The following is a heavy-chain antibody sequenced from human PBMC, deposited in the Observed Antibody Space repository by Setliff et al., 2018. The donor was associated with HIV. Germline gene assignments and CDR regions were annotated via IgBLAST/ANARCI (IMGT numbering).Heavy chain of an antibody. CDR2: VSHRGTT. CDR3: AKGDSSGWYTDAFDI. J-gene: IGHJ3*02. V-gene: IGHV4-38-2*01. Sequence: ASETLSLTCAVSGDSISGGYYWAWIRQAPGKGLEWVGSVSHRGTTYYKSSLKSRVTIAADTPKNQVSLNLRAVTAADTAVYYCAKGDSSGWYTDAFDIWGQGTMVTVSS. D-gene: IGHD6-19*01. CDR1: GDSISGGYY.